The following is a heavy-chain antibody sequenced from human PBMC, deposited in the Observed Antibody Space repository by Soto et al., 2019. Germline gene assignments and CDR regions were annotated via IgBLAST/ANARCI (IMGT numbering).Heavy chain of an antibody. J-gene: IGHJ6*02. CDR3: HRAHHSLGDSYGMDV. Sequence: PSENLALTCSVSCASISSTGFYCSWIVQHPGKAPAWIGEIDYTVRPSYDPSLKIRLAISLDAPKNQFSLSLSAETYANSPVYYCHRAHHSLGDSYGMDVWGPGPTVTVS. V-gene: IGHV4-31*03. CDR2: IDYTVRP. CDR1: CASISSTGFY. D-gene: IGHD3-10*01.